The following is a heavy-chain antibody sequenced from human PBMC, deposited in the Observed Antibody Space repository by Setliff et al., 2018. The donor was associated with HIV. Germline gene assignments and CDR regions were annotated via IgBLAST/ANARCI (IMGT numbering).Heavy chain of an antibody. J-gene: IGHJ5*02. CDR2: IYVGGSV. D-gene: IGHD3-3*01. V-gene: IGHV4-61*09. Sequence: SETLSLTCTVSGGSMNSDSYSWTWLRQPAGKGPELIGHIYVGGSVIYNPSLASRVTISMVPSKNQFSLDLRSVTAADTAKYYCARAKTIGVSAVFFDPWGQGRPVTVSS. CDR3: ARAKTIGVSAVFFDP. CDR1: GGSMNSDSYS.